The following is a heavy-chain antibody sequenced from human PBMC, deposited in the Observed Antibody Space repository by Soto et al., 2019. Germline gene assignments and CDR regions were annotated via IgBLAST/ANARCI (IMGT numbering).Heavy chain of an antibody. CDR2: INSDGSST. J-gene: IGHJ1*01. V-gene: IGHV3-74*01. CDR3: ATYSGHDS. Sequence: PGGSLSLSCAASGLTFSSYWMHWVRQAPGKGLVWVSRINSDGSSTSYADSVKGRFTISRDNAKNTLYLQMSGLRGVDTAVYYCATYSGHDSWGQGTHGTVS. CDR1: GLTFSSYW. D-gene: IGHD5-12*01.